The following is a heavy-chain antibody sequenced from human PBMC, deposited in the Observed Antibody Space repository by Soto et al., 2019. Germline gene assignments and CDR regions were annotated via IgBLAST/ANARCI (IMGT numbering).Heavy chain of an antibody. CDR2: IYYSGST. D-gene: IGHD3-22*01. Sequence: SETLSLTCTVSGGSISSGGYYWSWIRQHPEKGLEWIGYIYYSGSTYYNPSLKSRVTISVDTSKNQFSLKLSSVTAADTAVYYCARVHSYYYDSSGYIHDYWGQGTLVTVSS. CDR3: ARVHSYYYDSSGYIHDY. V-gene: IGHV4-31*03. CDR1: GGSISSGGYY. J-gene: IGHJ4*02.